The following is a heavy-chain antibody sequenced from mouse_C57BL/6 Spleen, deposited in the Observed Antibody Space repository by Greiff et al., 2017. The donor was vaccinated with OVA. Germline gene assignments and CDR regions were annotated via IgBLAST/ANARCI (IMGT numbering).Heavy chain of an antibody. CDR1: GFSFNTYA. CDR3: VRRDDYDAWYFDV. J-gene: IGHJ1*03. V-gene: IGHV10-1*01. D-gene: IGHD2-4*01. Sequence: EVKLVESGGGLVQPKGSLKLSCAASGFSFNTYAMNWVRQAPGKGLEWVARIRSKSNNYATYYADSVKDRFTISRDDSDSMLYLQMNNLKTEDTAMDYCVRRDDYDAWYFDVWGTGTTVTVSS. CDR2: IRSKSNNYAT.